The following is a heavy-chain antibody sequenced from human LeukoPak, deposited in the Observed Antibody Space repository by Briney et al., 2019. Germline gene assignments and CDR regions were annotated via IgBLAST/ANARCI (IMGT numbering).Heavy chain of an antibody. D-gene: IGHD3-3*01. V-gene: IGHV1-18*01. J-gene: IGHJ4*02. CDR2: ISANDGNT. CDR3: ARESLRFLEWLPLDY. Sequence: AASVKVSCKASGYTFANYGISWVRQAPGQGLEWMGWISANDGNTNYAQKFQGRVTMTTDSSTSTAYMELRGLRSGDTAVYYCARESLRFLEWLPLDYWGQGTLVTVSS. CDR1: GYTFANYG.